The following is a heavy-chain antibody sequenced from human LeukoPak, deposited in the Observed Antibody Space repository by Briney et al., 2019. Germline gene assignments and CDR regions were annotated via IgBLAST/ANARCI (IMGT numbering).Heavy chain of an antibody. D-gene: IGHD4-11*01. CDR2: IKQDGSEK. V-gene: IGHV3-7*03. CDR1: GFTFSSYW. Sequence: PGGSLRLSCAASGFTFSSYWMSWVRQAPGKGLEWVANIKQDGSEKYYVDSVKGRFTISRDSAKNTLYLQMNSLRAEDTAVYYCAKGVTTPDYWGQGTLVTVSS. CDR3: AKGVTTPDY. J-gene: IGHJ4*02.